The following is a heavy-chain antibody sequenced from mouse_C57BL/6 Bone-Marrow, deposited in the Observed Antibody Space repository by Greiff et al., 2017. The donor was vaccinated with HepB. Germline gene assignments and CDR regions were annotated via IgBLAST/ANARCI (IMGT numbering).Heavy chain of an antibody. D-gene: IGHD2-14*01. J-gene: IGHJ2*01. CDR3: ASGVRRDFDY. V-gene: IGHV1-50*01. Sequence: QVQLQQSGAELVKPGASVKLSCKASGYTFTSYWMQWVKQRPGQGLEWIGEIDPSDSYTNYNQKFKGKATLTVDTSSSTAYMQLSSLTSEDSAVYYCASGVRRDFDYWGQGTTLTVSS. CDR1: GYTFTSYW. CDR2: IDPSDSYT.